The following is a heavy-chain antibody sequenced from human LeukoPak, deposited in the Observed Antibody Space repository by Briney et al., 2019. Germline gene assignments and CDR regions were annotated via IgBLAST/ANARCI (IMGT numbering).Heavy chain of an antibody. CDR2: IYHSGST. V-gene: IGHV4-30-2*01. Sequence: SETLSLTCAVSGGSISSGGYSWSWIRQPPGKGLEWIGYIYHSGSTYYNPSLKSRVTISVDRSKNQFSLNLSSVTAADTAVYYCARTSARGAQFDYWGQGTLVTVSS. CDR1: GGSISSGGYS. D-gene: IGHD3-10*01. CDR3: ARTSARGAQFDY. J-gene: IGHJ4*02.